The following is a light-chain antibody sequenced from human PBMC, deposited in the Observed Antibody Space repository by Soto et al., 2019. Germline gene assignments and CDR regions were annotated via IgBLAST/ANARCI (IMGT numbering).Light chain of an antibody. CDR1: SSDVGGYNY. Sequence: QSVLTQPPSASGSPGQSVTISCTGTSSDVGGYNYVSWYQQHPGKAPKLMIYKVSKRPSGVPDRFSGSKSGNTASLTVSGLQAEDEADYYCSSYASTTPYVFGSGTKVTVL. CDR2: KVS. J-gene: IGLJ1*01. CDR3: SSYASTTPYV. V-gene: IGLV2-8*01.